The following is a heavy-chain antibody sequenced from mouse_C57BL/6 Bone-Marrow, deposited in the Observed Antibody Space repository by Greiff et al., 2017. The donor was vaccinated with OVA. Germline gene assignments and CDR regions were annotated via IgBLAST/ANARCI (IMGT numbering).Heavy chain of an antibody. V-gene: IGHV14-4*01. CDR3: TTPIYYYGSSLDY. D-gene: IGHD1-1*01. CDR1: GFNIKDDY. Sequence: VQLQQSGAELVRPGASVKLSCTASGFNIKDDYMHWVKQRPEQGLEWIGWIDPENGDTEYASKFQGKATITADTSSNTAYLQLSSLTSEDTAVYYCTTPIYYYGSSLDYWGQSTTLTVSS. CDR2: IDPENGDT. J-gene: IGHJ2*01.